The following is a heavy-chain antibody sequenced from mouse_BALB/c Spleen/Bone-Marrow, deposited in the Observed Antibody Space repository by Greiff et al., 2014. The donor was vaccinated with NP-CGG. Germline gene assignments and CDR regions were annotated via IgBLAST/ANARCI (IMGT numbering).Heavy chain of an antibody. Sequence: QVQLQQPGAELVKPGASVELSCKASGYTFTSYWMHWVKQRPGQGLEWIGEINPSNGSTNYNEKFKSKATLTVDKSSSTAYMQLSSLTSEDSAVYYCARYATATYWFAYWGQGTLVTVSA. J-gene: IGHJ3*01. CDR3: ARYATATYWFAY. V-gene: IGHV1S81*02. CDR1: GYTFTSYW. CDR2: INPSNGST. D-gene: IGHD1-2*01.